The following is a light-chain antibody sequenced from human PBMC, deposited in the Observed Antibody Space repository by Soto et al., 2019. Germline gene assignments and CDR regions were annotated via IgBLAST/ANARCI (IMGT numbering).Light chain of an antibody. CDR2: DAS. V-gene: IGKV1-33*01. CDR1: QDITNS. CDR3: QQYDNLPLT. J-gene: IGKJ3*01. Sequence: DIQMTQSPSSLSASVGDRVTITCQASQDITNSLNWYQQKPGKAPKVLIYDASILETGVPSRFSGSGSGTDFTFTISSLQPEDVATYYWQQYDNLPLTFGPGTTVYIE.